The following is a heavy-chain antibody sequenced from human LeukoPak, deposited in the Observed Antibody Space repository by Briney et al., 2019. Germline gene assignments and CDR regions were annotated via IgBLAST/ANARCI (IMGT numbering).Heavy chain of an antibody. J-gene: IGHJ6*02. CDR2: ISSSSSYI. CDR1: GFTFSSYS. CDR3: ARVYITGTTDYYYYGMDV. Sequence: GGSLRLSCAASGFTFSSYSMNWVRQAPGKGLEWGSSISSSSSYIYYADSVKGRFTISRDNAKNSLYLQMNSLRAEDTAVYYCARVYITGTTDYYYYGMDVWGQGTTVTVSS. V-gene: IGHV3-21*01. D-gene: IGHD1-20*01.